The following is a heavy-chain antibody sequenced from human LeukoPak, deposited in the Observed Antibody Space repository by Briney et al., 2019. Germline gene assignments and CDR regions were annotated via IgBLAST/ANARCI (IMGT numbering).Heavy chain of an antibody. CDR1: GGSISSSSYY. CDR3: AREFRSYYDY. Sequence: SETLSLTCTVSGGSISSSSYYWGWIRQPPEKGLEWIGSIYYSGSTYYNPSLKSRVSISVDTSKNQFSLKLSSVTAADTAVYYCAREFRSYYDYWGQGTLVTVSS. D-gene: IGHD3-10*01. CDR2: IYYSGST. J-gene: IGHJ4*02. V-gene: IGHV4-39*07.